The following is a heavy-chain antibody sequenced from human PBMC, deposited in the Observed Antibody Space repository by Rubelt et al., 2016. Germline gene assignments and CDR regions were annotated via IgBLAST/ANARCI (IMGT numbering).Heavy chain of an antibody. CDR2: VDPRNGVT. Sequence: QVQLVQSGAEVKKTGASVKVSCKASGYTFTDDIIHWVRQAPGQGLAWMGWVDPRNGVTLYAQNFEGRVTMSRDTSITTAYMELSSLTSDDTAVYYCVTVSPKKSDFDYWGQGTLVTVSS. CDR1: GYTFTDDI. J-gene: IGHJ4*02. CDR3: VTVSPKKSDFDY. V-gene: IGHV1-2*02.